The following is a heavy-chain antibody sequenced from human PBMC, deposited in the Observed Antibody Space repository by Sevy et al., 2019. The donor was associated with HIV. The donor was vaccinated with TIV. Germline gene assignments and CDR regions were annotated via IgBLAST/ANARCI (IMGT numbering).Heavy chain of an antibody. V-gene: IGHV3-30-3*01. CDR3: ARPRANYVDHYFFYAMDV. D-gene: IGHD4-17*01. Sequence: GGSLRLSCAASGFAFTNYYAMHWVRQAPGKGLEWVALISYDGSDKYYADSVKGRFTISRDNFKNTLYLQMNSLTTEATAGYYWARPRANYVDHYFFYAMDVWGQGTTVTVSS. CDR1: GFAFTNYYA. J-gene: IGHJ6*02. CDR2: ISYDGSDK.